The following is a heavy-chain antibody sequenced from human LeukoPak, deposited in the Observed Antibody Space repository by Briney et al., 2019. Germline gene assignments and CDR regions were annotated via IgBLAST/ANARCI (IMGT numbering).Heavy chain of an antibody. CDR2: IYTGGTT. CDR1: GFSVSSNY. J-gene: IGHJ4*02. V-gene: IGHV3-53*01. Sequence: GGSLRLSCAASGFSVSSNYVSWVRQAPGKGLEWVSVIYTGGTTDYAPSVMGRFTISRYDSQNTVHLHMSGLRDEDTALYYCAREGRFQSFDYWGQGTLVAVSS. CDR3: AREGRFQSFDY.